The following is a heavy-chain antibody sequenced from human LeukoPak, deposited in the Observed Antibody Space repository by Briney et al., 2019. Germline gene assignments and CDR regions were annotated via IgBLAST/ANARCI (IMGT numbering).Heavy chain of an antibody. J-gene: IGHJ5*02. Sequence: PGGSLRLSCAASGFTFSSHWMHWVRQAPEKGLVGVAHINAYGSGTYYAAPVKGRFTISRDNAKNTLYLQMHSLTAEDTAVYYCVRGALRDCSYTSCSRGNWFDPWGQGTLVTVSS. CDR2: INAYGSGT. CDR3: VRGALRDCSYTSCSRGNWFDP. D-gene: IGHD2-2*01. CDR1: GFTFSSHW. V-gene: IGHV3-74*01.